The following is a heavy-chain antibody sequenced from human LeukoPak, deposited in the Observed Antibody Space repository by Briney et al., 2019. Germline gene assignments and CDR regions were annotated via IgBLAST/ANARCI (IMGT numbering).Heavy chain of an antibody. J-gene: IGHJ4*02. CDR3: TRLPRETAGDY. V-gene: IGHV3-7*03. D-gene: IGHD1-14*01. Sequence: GGSLRLSCEASEFTFRHSWLSWIRQTPGKGLEWVANIHPDSSDKFYVDSMEGRFTISRDNTKNSLYLQIDNARLDDTGLYYCTRLPRETAGDYWGQGVPVIVSS. CDR1: EFTFRHSW. CDR2: IHPDSSDK.